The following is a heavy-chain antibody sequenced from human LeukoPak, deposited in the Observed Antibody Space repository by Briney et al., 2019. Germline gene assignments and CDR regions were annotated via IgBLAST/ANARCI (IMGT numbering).Heavy chain of an antibody. Sequence: SETLSLTCTVSGGSINNGGYYWSWIRQHPGKGLEWIWYIYYSGSSYYNPSLRSRVTISVDTSKNHFSLKLSSVTAADTAVYYCARNRDGYNSFDYWGQGTLVTVSS. CDR3: ARNRDGYNSFDY. J-gene: IGHJ4*02. D-gene: IGHD5-24*01. CDR2: IYYSGSS. V-gene: IGHV4-31*03. CDR1: GGSINNGGYY.